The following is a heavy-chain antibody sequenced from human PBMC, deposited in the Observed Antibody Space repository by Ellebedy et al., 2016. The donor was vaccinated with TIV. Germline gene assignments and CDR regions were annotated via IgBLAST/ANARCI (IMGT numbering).Heavy chain of an antibody. D-gene: IGHD5-18*01. CDR3: ARQGYRGYSYGATYTPFDY. CDR2: IFYSGST. J-gene: IGHJ4*02. V-gene: IGHV4-39*01. Sequence: MPGGSLRLSCTVSGGSISSSSYYWGWIRQPPGKGLEWIGNIFYSGSTYYNPSLKSRVTIAVDTSKNQFSLKLSSVTAADTAVYYCARQGYRGYSYGATYTPFDYWGQGTLVTVSS. CDR1: GGSISSSSYY.